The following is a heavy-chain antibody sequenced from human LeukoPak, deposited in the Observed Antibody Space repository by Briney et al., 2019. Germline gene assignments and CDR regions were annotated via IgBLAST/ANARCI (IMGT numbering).Heavy chain of an antibody. CDR3: GRSPRSNSFNYYGMDV. J-gene: IGHJ6*02. CDR2: IYYNGST. D-gene: IGHD2-2*01. Sequence: SETLSLTCTVSDDSISSYYWSWIRQPPGKGLEWIGYIYYNGSTDYNPSLKSRVTISVDTSKNQFSLKLSSVTAADTAVYHCGRSPRSNSFNYYGMDVWGQGTTVTVSS. CDR1: DDSISSYY. V-gene: IGHV4-59*08.